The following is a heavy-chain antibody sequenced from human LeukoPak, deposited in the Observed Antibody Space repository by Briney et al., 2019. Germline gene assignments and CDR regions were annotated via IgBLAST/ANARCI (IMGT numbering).Heavy chain of an antibody. Sequence: GGSLTLACVASGFTVNHIYMNWVRQAAGKGLEWVSAIYSAGATNYADSLRGGFTVSRDISKNTLYLQLNSLRAEDTAVYYCARVPVLFWRGAYDLWGQGTLVTVSS. V-gene: IGHV3-53*01. CDR3: ARVPVLFWRGAYDL. J-gene: IGHJ5*02. CDR1: GFTVNHIY. CDR2: IYSAGAT. D-gene: IGHD3-3*01.